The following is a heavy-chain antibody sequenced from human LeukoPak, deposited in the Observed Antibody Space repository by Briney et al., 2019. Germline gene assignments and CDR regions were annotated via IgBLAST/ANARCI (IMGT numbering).Heavy chain of an antibody. Sequence: GGSPRLSCAASGFTFTNYAMSWVRQAPGKGLEWVSAISGNGGNTYYADSVKGRFTISRDNSKNTLYLQMNSLRADDTAVYYCAKAATTGNSYYYGMDVWGQGTTVTVSS. J-gene: IGHJ6*02. V-gene: IGHV3-23*01. CDR3: AKAATTGNSYYYGMDV. CDR2: ISGNGGNT. D-gene: IGHD1-1*01. CDR1: GFTFTNYA.